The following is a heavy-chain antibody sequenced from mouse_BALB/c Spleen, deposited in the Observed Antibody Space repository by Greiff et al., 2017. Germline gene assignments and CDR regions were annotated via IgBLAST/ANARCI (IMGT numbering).Heavy chain of an antibody. Sequence: VQLQQSGAELAKPGASVKMSCKASGYTFTSYWMHWVKQRPGQGLEWIGYINPSTGYTEYNQKFKDKATLTADKSSSTDYMQLSSLTSEDSAVYYCARRGYGSSYGYFDVWGAGTTVTVSS. J-gene: IGHJ1*01. V-gene: IGHV1-7*01. CDR1: GYTFTSYW. CDR3: ARRGYGSSYGYFDV. D-gene: IGHD1-1*01. CDR2: INPSTGYT.